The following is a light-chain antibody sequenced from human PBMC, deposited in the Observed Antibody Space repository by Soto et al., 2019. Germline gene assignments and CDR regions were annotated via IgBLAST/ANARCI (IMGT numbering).Light chain of an antibody. CDR3: MQSIQLPWT. J-gene: IGKJ1*01. V-gene: IGKV2D-29*01. Sequence: DVVLTQTPLSLSVTPGQPASISCKSSESLLHRDGKTYLCWYLQKASQPPQVLIYEVSNRFSGVPERFSGSGSGTDFTLKISRVEAEDVGVYYCMQSIQLPWTFGQGTKVEVK. CDR2: EVS. CDR1: ESLLHRDGKTY.